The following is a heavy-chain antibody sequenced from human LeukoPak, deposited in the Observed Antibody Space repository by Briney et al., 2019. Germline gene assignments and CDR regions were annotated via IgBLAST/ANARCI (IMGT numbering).Heavy chain of an antibody. Sequence: ASVKISCKASGYTFTDYYMHWVQQAPGKGLEWMGRVDPEDGETIYAEKFQGRVTITADTSTDTAYMELSSLRSEDTAVYYCATGVYCGGDCYPYYFDYWGQGTPVTVSS. J-gene: IGHJ4*02. CDR3: ATGVYCGGDCYPYYFDY. V-gene: IGHV1-69-2*01. CDR1: GYTFTDYY. CDR2: VDPEDGET. D-gene: IGHD2-21*02.